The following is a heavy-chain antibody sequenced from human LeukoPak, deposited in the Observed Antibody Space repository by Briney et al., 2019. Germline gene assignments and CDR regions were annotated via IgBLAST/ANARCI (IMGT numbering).Heavy chain of an antibody. J-gene: IGHJ4*02. CDR1: GFTFSSYW. CDR3: KSGGAAPGSFDY. V-gene: IGHV3-7*01. D-gene: IGHD1-1*01. CDR2: IKQDGSEK. Sequence: GGSLRLSCAASGFTFSSYWMSWVRQAPGKGLEWVANIKQDGSEKYYVDSVKGRFTISRDNAKNSLYLQLNSLRVEDTAVYYCKSGGAAPGSFDYWGQGTLVTVSP.